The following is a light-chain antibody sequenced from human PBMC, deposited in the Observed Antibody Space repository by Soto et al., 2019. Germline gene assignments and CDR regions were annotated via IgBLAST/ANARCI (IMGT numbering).Light chain of an antibody. Sequence: QSVLTQPASVSGSPGQSITISYTGTSSDVGGYNYVSWYQQHPGKAPKLMIYEVNNRPSGVSNRFSGSKSGNTASLTISGLQAEDEADYYCSSYTRSSTRVFGGGTQLTVL. CDR3: SSYTRSSTRV. J-gene: IGLJ3*02. CDR1: SSDVGGYNY. V-gene: IGLV2-14*01. CDR2: EVN.